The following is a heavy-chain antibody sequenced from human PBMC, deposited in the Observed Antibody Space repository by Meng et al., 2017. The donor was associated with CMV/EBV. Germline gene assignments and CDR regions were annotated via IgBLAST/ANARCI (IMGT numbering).Heavy chain of an antibody. CDR3: ARDMEPLALVATADY. Sequence: GESLKISCAASGFSFSGYPMHWVRQAPGKGLEWVAVISYDVSSKYYTDSAKGRFTISRDNSKNTLYLQMNSLRAEDAAVYYCARDMEPLALVATADYWGQGTLVTVSS. D-gene: IGHD1-26*01. V-gene: IGHV3-30-3*01. CDR2: ISYDVSSK. J-gene: IGHJ4*02. CDR1: GFSFSGYP.